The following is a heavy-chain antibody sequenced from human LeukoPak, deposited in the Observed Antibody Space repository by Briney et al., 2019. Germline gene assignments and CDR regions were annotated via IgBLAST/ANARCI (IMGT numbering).Heavy chain of an antibody. V-gene: IGHV1-46*01. J-gene: IGHJ4*02. D-gene: IGHD3-16*01. Sequence: ASVKVSCKASGYTFTAYYIQWVRQAPGQGPEWMGTIRPGDNRMSYAQKFQGRVTMTRDMSTTTGYMELSSLRSEDTAGYYCVREKSGGTYDYWGQGTLVTVSS. CDR2: IRPGDNRM. CDR1: GYTFTAYY. CDR3: VREKSGGTYDY.